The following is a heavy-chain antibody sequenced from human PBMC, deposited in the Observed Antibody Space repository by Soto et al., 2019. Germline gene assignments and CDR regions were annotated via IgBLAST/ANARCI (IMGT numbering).Heavy chain of an antibody. Sequence: GGSLRLSCAASGFSFSDDDMSWIRQAPGPGLGWVSYISSNGSHIYYADSVKGRFTISRDNSKRLLFLLFSSMRDEDTGVYYCASAGPDIVMVAGDTAGYYRLDVWGQGTTVTVSS. V-gene: IGHV3-11*01. D-gene: IGHD2-15*01. CDR2: ISSNGSHI. CDR1: GFSFSDDD. CDR3: ASAGPDIVMVAGDTAGYYRLDV. J-gene: IGHJ6*02.